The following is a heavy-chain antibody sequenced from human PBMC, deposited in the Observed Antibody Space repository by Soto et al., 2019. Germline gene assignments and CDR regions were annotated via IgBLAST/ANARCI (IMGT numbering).Heavy chain of an antibody. CDR3: ARKHSRLWFGESATFDAFDI. J-gene: IGHJ3*02. CDR2: IWYDGSNK. CDR1: GFTFSSYG. V-gene: IGHV3-33*01. D-gene: IGHD3-10*01. Sequence: GGSLRLSCAASGFTFSSYGMHWVRQAPGKGLEWVAVIWYDGSNKYYADSVKGRFTISRDNSKNTLYLQMNSLRAEDTAVYYCARKHSRLWFGESATFDAFDIWGQGTMVTVSS.